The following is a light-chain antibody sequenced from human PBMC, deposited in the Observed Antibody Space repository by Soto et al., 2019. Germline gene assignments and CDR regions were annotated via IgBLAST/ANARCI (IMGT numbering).Light chain of an antibody. CDR3: QQYDNWPRT. V-gene: IGKV3-15*01. CDR2: RAS. CDR1: QSVSSN. Sequence: EIVMTQSPATLSVSPGERATLSCRASQSVSSNLAWYQHKPGQAPRLFIYRASTRATGIPARFSGSGSGTEFTLTISSLQSEDFAVYYCQQYDNWPRTFGRGTKVEI. J-gene: IGKJ1*01.